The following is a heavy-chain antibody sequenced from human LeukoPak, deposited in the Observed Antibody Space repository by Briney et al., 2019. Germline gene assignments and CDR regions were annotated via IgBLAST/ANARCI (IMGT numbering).Heavy chain of an antibody. CDR1: GYTFTRYA. D-gene: IGHD2-2*01. CDR2: INPNSGGT. CDR3: ARHCSSTSCYYAFDI. V-gene: IGHV1-2*02. Sequence: ASVKVSCKASGYTFTRYAMNWVRQDPGQGLEWMGWINPNSGGTNYAQKFQGRVTMTRDTSISTAYMELSRLRSDDTAVYYCARHCSSTSCYYAFDIWGQGTMVAVSS. J-gene: IGHJ3*02.